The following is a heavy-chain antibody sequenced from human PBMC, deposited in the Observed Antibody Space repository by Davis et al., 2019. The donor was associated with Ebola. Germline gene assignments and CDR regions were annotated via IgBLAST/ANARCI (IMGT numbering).Heavy chain of an antibody. CDR1: GYIFTTYA. CDR3: ARETTTVTTGWFDP. CDR2: ISAYNGNT. D-gene: IGHD4-17*01. Sequence: ASVKVSCKASGYIFTTYAIHWMRQAPGQGLEWMGWISAYNGNTNYAQKLQGRVTMTTDTSTSTAYMELSSLRSEDTAVYYCARETTTVTTGWFDPWGQGTLVTVSS. V-gene: IGHV1-18*01. J-gene: IGHJ5*02.